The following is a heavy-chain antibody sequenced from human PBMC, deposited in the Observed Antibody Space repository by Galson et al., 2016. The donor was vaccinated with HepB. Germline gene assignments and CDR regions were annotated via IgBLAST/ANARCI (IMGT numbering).Heavy chain of an antibody. CDR3: ARAVMRGRGRDV. D-gene: IGHD3-10*01. J-gene: IGHJ6*03. V-gene: IGHV6-1*01. CDR1: GDSVYNNGAA. CDR2: TFYRSTWEN. Sequence: CAISGDSVYNNGAAWVWIRQSPSRGLEWLGRTFYRSTWENHYAGSVKNRITISPDTSRNQFSLHLNSVTPADTAGYYCARAVMRGRGRDVWGKGPPVT.